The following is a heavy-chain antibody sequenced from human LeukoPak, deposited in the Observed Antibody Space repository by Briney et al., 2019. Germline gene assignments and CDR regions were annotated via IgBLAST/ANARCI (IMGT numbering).Heavy chain of an antibody. CDR3: ARHPGNYYGSSGYYSHDTFDI. J-gene: IGHJ3*02. CDR2: IYPDDSHT. CDR1: GYSFTTYW. Sequence: GESLKISCKGSGYSFTTYWIGWVRQMPGTGLEWMGVIYPDDSHTRYSPSFQGQVTISADKSISTAYLQWSSLKASDTAIYYCARHPGNYYGSSGYYSHDTFDIWGQGTMVTVSS. V-gene: IGHV5-51*01. D-gene: IGHD3-22*01.